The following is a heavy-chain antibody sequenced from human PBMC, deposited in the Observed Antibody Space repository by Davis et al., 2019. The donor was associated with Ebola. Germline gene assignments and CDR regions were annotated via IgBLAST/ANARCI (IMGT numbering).Heavy chain of an antibody. CDR3: AKINFGGSFD. V-gene: IGHV3-23*01. Sequence: PGGSLRLSCAASGFTFSSYAMSWVRQAPGRGLEWVSGISGSGGSTRYADSVKGRFTISRDNSRNTLDLQMNGLRTEDTAVYYCAKINFGGSFDWGQGTLVTVSS. D-gene: IGHD2-15*01. CDR2: ISGSGGST. CDR1: GFTFSSYA. J-gene: IGHJ4*02.